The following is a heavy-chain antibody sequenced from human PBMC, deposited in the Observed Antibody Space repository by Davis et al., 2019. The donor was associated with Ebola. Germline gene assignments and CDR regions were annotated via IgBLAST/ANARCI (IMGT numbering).Heavy chain of an antibody. D-gene: IGHD3-10*01. CDR1: VDSLSSNSAA. CDR3: ARDRLLWFGEFDP. V-gene: IGHV6-1*01. J-gene: IGHJ5*02. Sequence: SQTLSPTRAISVDSLSSNSAAWNWIRQSPSRGLAWLGRTYYRSKWYNDYAVSVNSRITINPDTSKNQFSLQLISVTPEDTAVYYCARDRLLWFGEFDPWGQGTLVTVSS. CDR2: TYYRSKWYN.